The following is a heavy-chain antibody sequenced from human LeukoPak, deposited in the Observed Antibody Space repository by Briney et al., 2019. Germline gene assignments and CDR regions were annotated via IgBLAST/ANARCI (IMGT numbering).Heavy chain of an antibody. CDR1: GFTFSSYA. J-gene: IGHJ4*02. D-gene: IGHD3-10*01. Sequence: GGSLRLSCAASGFTFSSYAMHWVRQAPGKGLEWVAVISYDGSNKYYADSVKGRFTISRDNSKNTLYLQMNSLRAEDTAVYYCARVERLWFGELLPDYWGQGTLVTVSS. V-gene: IGHV3-30*04. CDR2: ISYDGSNK. CDR3: ARVERLWFGELLPDY.